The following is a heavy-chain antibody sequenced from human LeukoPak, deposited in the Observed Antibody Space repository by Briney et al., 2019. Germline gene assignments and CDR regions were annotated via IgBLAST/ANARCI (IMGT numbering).Heavy chain of an antibody. CDR2: IIASFGTA. D-gene: IGHD5-18*01. V-gene: IGHV1-69*05. CDR3: ARDWDTGNGY. Sequence: SVKVSCKGSGGTFISYAISWVRQAPGQGREWRGRIIASFGTAKYAQKFQGRVTNTTDEDTSKAYIALSSLRSEDTAVYYCARDWDTGNGYWGQGTLVTVSS. CDR1: GGTFISYA. J-gene: IGHJ4*02.